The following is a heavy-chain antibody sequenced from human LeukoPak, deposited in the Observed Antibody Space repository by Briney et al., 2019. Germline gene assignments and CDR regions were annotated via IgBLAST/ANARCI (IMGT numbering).Heavy chain of an antibody. J-gene: IGHJ4*02. D-gene: IGHD3-16*01. CDR1: GFTFSRYW. CDR2: IKQDGSEK. CDR3: ARGGVLH. Sequence: PGGSLRLSCAASGFTFSRYWMNWVRHAPGKGLECVASIKQDGSEKYYVDSVKGRFTISRDNAKNSVSLQMNSLRSEDTAVYYCARGGVLHWGQGTLVTVSS. V-gene: IGHV3-7*01.